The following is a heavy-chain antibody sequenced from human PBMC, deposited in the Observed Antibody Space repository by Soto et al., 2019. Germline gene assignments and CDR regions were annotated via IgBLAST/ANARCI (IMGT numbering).Heavy chain of an antibody. J-gene: IGHJ2*01. V-gene: IGHV1-69*01. CDR3: ARVGNYYFFRCYGDHRDLHSFPTQRSSDL. D-gene: IGHD3-3*01. CDR2: IIPIFGTA. CDR1: GNSITGND. Sequence: GNSITGNDMHWRRQAPGQGHEWMGGIIPIFGTANYTQKFQGRVTITADESTSTAYMELSSLRSEDTAVYYCARVGNYYFFRCYGDHRDLHSFPTQRSSDL.